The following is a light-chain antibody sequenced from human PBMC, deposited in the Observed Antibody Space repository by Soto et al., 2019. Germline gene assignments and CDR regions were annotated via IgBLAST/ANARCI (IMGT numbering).Light chain of an antibody. CDR2: AAS. CDR1: QGISSY. CDR3: QQHNRGDSFT. V-gene: IGKV1-9*01. Sequence: DIQLTQSPSSLSASVGDRVTIPCRASQGISSYLAWYQHKPGKAPKLLIYAASTLQSGVPSTFSGSGSGTEFTLTISSLQPEDFAKYYCQQHNRGDSFTFGGGTKVESK. J-gene: IGKJ4*01.